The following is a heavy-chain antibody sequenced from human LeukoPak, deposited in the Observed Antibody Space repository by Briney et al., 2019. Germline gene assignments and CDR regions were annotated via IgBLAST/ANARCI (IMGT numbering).Heavy chain of an antibody. CDR3: ANSGDYYDSSCYYHFDY. Sequence: GGSLSLSCAASGVTFSSYAMHWVRPAPAKGLEWVAVRSYDGRNKYYADSVKGRFTISRDNSKNTLYLQMNSLRAEDTAVYYCANSGDYYDSSCYYHFDYWGQGTLVTVSS. J-gene: IGHJ4*02. CDR1: GVTFSSYA. CDR2: RSYDGRNK. V-gene: IGHV3-30*04. D-gene: IGHD3-22*01.